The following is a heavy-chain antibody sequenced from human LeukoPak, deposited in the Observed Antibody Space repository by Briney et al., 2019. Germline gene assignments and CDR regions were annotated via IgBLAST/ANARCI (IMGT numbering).Heavy chain of an antibody. Sequence: ASVKVSCKASGYTFTSYGISWVRQAPGQGLEWMGRIIPILGIANYAQKFQGRVTITADKSTGTAYMELSSLRSEDTAVYYCARDVRYYYDSSGYRRYFQHWGQGTLVTVSS. V-gene: IGHV1-69*04. D-gene: IGHD3-22*01. J-gene: IGHJ1*01. CDR1: GYTFTSYG. CDR3: ARDVRYYYDSSGYRRYFQH. CDR2: IIPILGIA.